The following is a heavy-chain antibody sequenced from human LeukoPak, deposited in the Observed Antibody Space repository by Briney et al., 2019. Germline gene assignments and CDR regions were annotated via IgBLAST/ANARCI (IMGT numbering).Heavy chain of an antibody. CDR3: ARDHYYDSSGYYNWFDP. CDR1: GGSISSGSYD. J-gene: IGHJ5*02. V-gene: IGHV4-61*02. D-gene: IGHD3-22*01. CDR2: IYTSGST. Sequence: SETLSLTCTVSGGSISSGSYDWSWIRQPAGTGLEWIGRIYTSGSTNYNPSLKSRVTISVDTSKNQFSLKLSSVTAADTAVYYCARDHYYDSSGYYNWFDPWGQGTLVTVSS.